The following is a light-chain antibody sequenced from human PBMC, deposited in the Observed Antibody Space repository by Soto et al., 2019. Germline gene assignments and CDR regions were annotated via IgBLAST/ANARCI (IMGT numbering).Light chain of an antibody. Sequence: EIVLTQSPGTLSLSPGERATLSCRASQSVSSYYLAWYQQKPGQAPRLLIYAASSRATGIPDRFSGSGSGTDFTLTVSSLEPEDFALYYCQQRSNWPPEITFGQGTRLEIK. CDR3: QQRSNWPPEIT. V-gene: IGKV3D-20*02. J-gene: IGKJ5*01. CDR2: AAS. CDR1: QSVSSYY.